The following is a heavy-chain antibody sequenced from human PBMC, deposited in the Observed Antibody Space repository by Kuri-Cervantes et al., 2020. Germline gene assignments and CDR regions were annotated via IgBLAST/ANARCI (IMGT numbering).Heavy chain of an antibody. CDR3: ARDGGSGGKFDP. CDR1: GYTFTSYY. D-gene: IGHD3-10*01. J-gene: IGHJ5*02. Sequence: ASVKVSCKASGYTFTSYYMHWVRQAPGQGLEWMGIINPSGGSTSYAQKFQGRVTMTRDTSTSTVYMELSSLRSDDTAVYYCARDGGSGGKFDPWGQGTLVTVSS. CDR2: INPSGGST. V-gene: IGHV1-46*01.